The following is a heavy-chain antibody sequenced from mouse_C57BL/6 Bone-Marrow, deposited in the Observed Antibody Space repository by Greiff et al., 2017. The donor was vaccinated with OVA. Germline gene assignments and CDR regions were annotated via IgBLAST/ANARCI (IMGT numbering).Heavy chain of an antibody. V-gene: IGHV10-1*01. J-gene: IGHJ3*01. CDR1: GFSFNTYA. CDR3: VRQGWLLGFAY. Sequence: EVHLVESGGGLVQPKGSLKLSCAASGFSFNTYAMNWVRQAPGKGLEWVARIRSKSNNYATYYADSVKDRFTISRDDSESMLYLQMNNLKTEDTAMYYCVRQGWLLGFAYWGQGTLVTVSA. D-gene: IGHD2-3*01. CDR2: IRSKSNNYAT.